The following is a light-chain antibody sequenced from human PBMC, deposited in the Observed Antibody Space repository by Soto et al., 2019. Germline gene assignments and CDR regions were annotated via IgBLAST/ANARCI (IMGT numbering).Light chain of an antibody. V-gene: IGLV2-14*01. CDR3: SSYTSRSTLV. CDR2: DVS. J-gene: IGLJ2*01. Sequence: QSALTQPASVSGSPGQSITISCTGTSSDVGGYNYVSWYQQHPGKAPKLIIYDVSNRPSGVSNRFSGSKSGNTASLTISGLQAEDEDDYYSSSYTSRSTLVFGTGTKLTVL. CDR1: SSDVGGYNY.